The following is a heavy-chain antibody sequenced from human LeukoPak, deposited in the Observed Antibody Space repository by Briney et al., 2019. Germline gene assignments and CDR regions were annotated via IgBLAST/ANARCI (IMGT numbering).Heavy chain of an antibody. J-gene: IGHJ4*02. D-gene: IGHD3-10*01. CDR1: GFTFSSYS. V-gene: IGHV3-21*01. CDR2: ISSSSSYI. CDR3: AKDLVGSGNHSY. Sequence: PGGSLRLSCAASGFTFSSYSMNWVRQAPGKGLEWVSSISSSSSYIYYADSVKGRFTISRDNAKNSLYLQMNSLRAEDTAVYYCAKDLVGSGNHSYWGQGTLVTVSS.